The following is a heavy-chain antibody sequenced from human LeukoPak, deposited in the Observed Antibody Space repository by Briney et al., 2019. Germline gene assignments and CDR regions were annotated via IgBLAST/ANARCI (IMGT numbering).Heavy chain of an antibody. V-gene: IGHV3-11*04. CDR1: GFTVSSNY. Sequence: GGSLRLSCAASGFTVSSNYMSWVRQAPGKGLEWVSYISSSGSTIYYADSVKGRFTISRDNAKNSLYLQMNSLRAEDTAVYYCARQYYYDSSGYHQPADYWGQGTLVTVSS. D-gene: IGHD3-22*01. J-gene: IGHJ4*02. CDR3: ARQYYYDSSGYHQPADY. CDR2: ISSSGSTI.